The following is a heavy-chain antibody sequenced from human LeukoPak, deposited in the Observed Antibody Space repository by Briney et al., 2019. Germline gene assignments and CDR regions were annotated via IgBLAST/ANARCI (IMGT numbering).Heavy chain of an antibody. Sequence: GGSLRLSCAASGLTFSSYAMSWVRQAPGQGLEWVSTISGSGGSTYYADSVKGRFTISRDNSKNTLYLQMNSLRAEDTAVYYCAKDSGTYYKGFDYWGQGTLVTVSS. D-gene: IGHD1-26*01. V-gene: IGHV3-23*01. CDR3: AKDSGTYYKGFDY. CDR2: ISGSGGST. J-gene: IGHJ4*02. CDR1: GLTFSSYA.